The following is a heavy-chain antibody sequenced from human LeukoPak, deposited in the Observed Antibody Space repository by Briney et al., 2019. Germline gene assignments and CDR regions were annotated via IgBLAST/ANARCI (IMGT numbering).Heavy chain of an antibody. Sequence: ASVTVSFTASGYTFTGYYMHWVRQAPGQGLGWMGWINPNSGGTNYAQKFQGRVTMTRDTSISTAYMELSRLRSDDTAVYYCAREVYCSSTSCPFDYWGQGTLVTVSS. CDR3: AREVYCSSTSCPFDY. CDR1: GYTFTGYY. CDR2: INPNSGGT. J-gene: IGHJ4*02. V-gene: IGHV1-2*02. D-gene: IGHD2-2*01.